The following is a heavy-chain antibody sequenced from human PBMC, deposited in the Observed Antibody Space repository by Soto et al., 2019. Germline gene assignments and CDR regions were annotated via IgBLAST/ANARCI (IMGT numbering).Heavy chain of an antibody. D-gene: IGHD6-13*01. Sequence: QVQLVESGGGLVKPGGSLRLSCAASGFTFSDYYMSWIRQAPGKGLEWVSYINSSSSYTNYADSVKGRFTISRDNAKKSLYLQMNSLRAEDTAVYYCARIITAAGGRRYFDLWGRGNLVTVSS. CDR1: GFTFSDYY. CDR2: INSSSSYT. J-gene: IGHJ2*01. CDR3: ARIITAAGGRRYFDL. V-gene: IGHV3-11*05.